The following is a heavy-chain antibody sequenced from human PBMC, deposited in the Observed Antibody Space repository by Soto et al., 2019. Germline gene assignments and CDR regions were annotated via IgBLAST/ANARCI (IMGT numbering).Heavy chain of an antibody. Sequence: QVQLQGSGPGLVKPSQTLSLTCIVSGGPISSGGYYWSWIRQHPGKGLEWIGYVYNSGNTDHNPSLKSRVTISIDTSKNQSSLRLSSVTAADTAVYYCARDRGEGVDYWGQGTLVTVSS. CDR2: VYNSGNT. V-gene: IGHV4-31*03. J-gene: IGHJ4*02. CDR3: ARDRGEGVDY. CDR1: GGPISSGGYY. D-gene: IGHD3-10*01.